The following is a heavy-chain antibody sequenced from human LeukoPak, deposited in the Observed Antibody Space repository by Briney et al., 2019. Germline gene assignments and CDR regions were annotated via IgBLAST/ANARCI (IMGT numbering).Heavy chain of an antibody. V-gene: IGHV4-59*02. CDR2: IYYSGSS. J-gene: IGHJ4*02. Sequence: SETLSLTCTVSGGSVSSYYWNWVRQPPGKGLEWIGYIYYSGSSSYNPSLKSRVTISVGTSKNQFSLKLSSVTAADTAMYYCARDLARGRSGLDYWGQGTLVTVSS. D-gene: IGHD3-3*01. CDR3: ARDLARGRSGLDY. CDR1: GGSVSSYY.